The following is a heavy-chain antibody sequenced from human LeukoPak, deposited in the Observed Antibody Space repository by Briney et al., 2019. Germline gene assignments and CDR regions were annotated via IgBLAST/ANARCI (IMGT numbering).Heavy chain of an antibody. Sequence: GGSLRLSCAASGFTFSSYAMSWVRQAPGKGLEWVANIKQDGSEKYYVDSVKGRFTISRDNAKNSLYLQMNSLRAEDTAVYYCARADYSSGWYGWVDYYYYMDVWGKGTTVTVSS. CDR1: GFTFSSYA. CDR3: ARADYSSGWYGWVDYYYYMDV. CDR2: IKQDGSEK. D-gene: IGHD6-19*01. V-gene: IGHV3-7*01. J-gene: IGHJ6*03.